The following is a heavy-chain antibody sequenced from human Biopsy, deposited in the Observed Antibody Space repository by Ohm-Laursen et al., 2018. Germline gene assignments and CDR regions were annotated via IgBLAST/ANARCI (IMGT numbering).Heavy chain of an antibody. D-gene: IGHD1/OR15-1a*01. Sequence: SLSLSCTASGFSVAAYAMNWVRQVSGKGLEWVSLIGRSGASTYYGGSVKGRFTISRDNDKNALYLQMNSLRLEDRGFYYCAKGSEQLQDAGGVDAWGQGTLVTVSS. J-gene: IGHJ5*02. CDR2: IGRSGAST. CDR3: AKGSEQLQDAGGVDA. CDR1: GFSVAAYA. V-gene: IGHV3-43D*04.